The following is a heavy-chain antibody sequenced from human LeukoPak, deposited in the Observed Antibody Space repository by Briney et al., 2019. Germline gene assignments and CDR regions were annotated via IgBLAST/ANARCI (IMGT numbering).Heavy chain of an antibody. V-gene: IGHV3-21*01. CDR3: ARDVYCSGGSCLHYFDY. CDR2: ISSSSSYI. CDR1: GFTFSTYA. D-gene: IGHD2-15*01. Sequence: GGSLRLSCAASGFTFSTYAMSWVRQAPGKGLEWVSSISSSSSYIYYADSVKGRFTISRDNAKNSLYLQMNSLRAEDTAVYYCARDVYCSGGSCLHYFDYWGQGTLVTVSS. J-gene: IGHJ4*02.